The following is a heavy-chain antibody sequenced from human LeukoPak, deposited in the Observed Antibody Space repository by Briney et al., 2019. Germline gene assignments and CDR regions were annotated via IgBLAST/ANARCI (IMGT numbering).Heavy chain of an antibody. CDR1: GFTFDDYT. CDR3: AKYEKQLGTFDY. J-gene: IGHJ4*02. V-gene: IGHV3-9*01. D-gene: IGHD1-1*01. CDR2: ISWNSAYI. Sequence: GRSLRLSCAASGFTFDDYTMHWVRQAPGKGLEWVSSISWNSAYIGYADSVRGRFTISRDNAKNSLYLQLNSLRPEDTAFYYCAKYEKQLGTFDYWGQGTLVTVSS.